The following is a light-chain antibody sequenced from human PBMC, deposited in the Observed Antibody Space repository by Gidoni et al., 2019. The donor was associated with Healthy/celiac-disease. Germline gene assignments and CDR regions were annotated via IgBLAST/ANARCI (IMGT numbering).Light chain of an antibody. V-gene: IGLV2-14*01. CDR2: EVS. CDR3: SSYTSSSTLV. CDR1: SRDVGGYND. Sequence: QYALTQPASVSGSPGQSITISCTGTSRDVGGYNDVSWYQQHPGNAPKLMIYEVSHRPSGVSNRFSGSKSGNTASLTISGLQAEDEADYYCSSYTSSSTLVFGGGTKLTVL. J-gene: IGLJ3*02.